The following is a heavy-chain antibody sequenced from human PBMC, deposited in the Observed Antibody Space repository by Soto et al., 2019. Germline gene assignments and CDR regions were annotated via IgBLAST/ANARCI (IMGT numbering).Heavy chain of an antibody. J-gene: IGHJ5*02. CDR3: ARVDRGYSGYEDRWFDP. CDR1: WGDISKGDYC. Sequence: TSETHALTYTVSWGDISKGDYCWSWIRQPAGKGLEWIGYIYYSGSTSYTPSLKSRVTISVDTSKNQFSLKLSSVTAADTAVYYCARVDRGYSGYEDRWFDPWGQGTLVTVSS. V-gene: IGHV4-30-4*01. CDR2: IYYSGST. D-gene: IGHD5-12*01.